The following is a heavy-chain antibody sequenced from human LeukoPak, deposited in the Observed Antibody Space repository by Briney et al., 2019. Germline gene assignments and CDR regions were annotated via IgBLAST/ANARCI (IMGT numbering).Heavy chain of an antibody. V-gene: IGHV4-59*08. Sequence: SETLSLTCTVSGGSISSYYWSWLRQPPGKGLEWIGYIYYSGSTNYNPSLKSRVTISVDTSKNQFSLKLSSVTAADTAVYYCARHIPVSMVDPWGQGTLVTVSS. J-gene: IGHJ5*02. CDR1: GGSISSYY. CDR3: ARHIPVSMVDP. CDR2: IYYSGST. D-gene: IGHD2-21*01.